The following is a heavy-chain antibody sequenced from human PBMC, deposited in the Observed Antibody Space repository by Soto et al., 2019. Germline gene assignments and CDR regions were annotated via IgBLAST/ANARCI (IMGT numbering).Heavy chain of an antibody. CDR3: ARASVGPPGGGSWIMPFDF. Sequence: WETLSLTCTVSGGSISSYYWSWIRQPAGKGLEWIGRIYAGGSTNYNPSLKSRVTMSVDTSKNQFSLRLTSVTAADTAVYYCARASVGPPGGGSWIMPFDFWGQGTLVTVSS. CDR2: IYAGGST. V-gene: IGHV4-4*07. D-gene: IGHD2-15*01. CDR1: GGSISSYY. J-gene: IGHJ4*02.